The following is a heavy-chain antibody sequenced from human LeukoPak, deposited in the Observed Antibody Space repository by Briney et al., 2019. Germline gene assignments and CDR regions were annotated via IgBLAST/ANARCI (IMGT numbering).Heavy chain of an antibody. V-gene: IGHV1-2*02. D-gene: IGHD2-15*01. CDR1: GYPFIDYY. Sequence: SVKLSCKASGYPFIDYYLDWVRQSPGQRLGWMRCINPNTGDTDSAQNFQGTVIMTRDTSITTAYMELSRLKSDDTALYYCASKGAGHCYDASCMGSFDLWGQGTTVAVSS. J-gene: IGHJ3*01. CDR2: INPNTGDT. CDR3: ASKGAGHCYDASCMGSFDL.